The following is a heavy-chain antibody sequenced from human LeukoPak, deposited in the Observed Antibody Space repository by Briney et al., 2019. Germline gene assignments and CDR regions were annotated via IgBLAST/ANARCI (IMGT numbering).Heavy chain of an antibody. CDR2: IVGTGVSR. J-gene: IGHJ3*02. D-gene: IGHD6-19*01. CDR1: GFTFSSHA. Sequence: PGGSLRLSCAASGFTFSSHAMSWVRQAPGKGLEWVSSIVGTGVSRDYADSVKGRYTISRDNAKNALYLQMKSLRAEDTAVYFCVRGADSTGWRSDAFDIWGQGTMVTVSS. CDR3: VRGADSTGWRSDAFDI. V-gene: IGHV3-23*01.